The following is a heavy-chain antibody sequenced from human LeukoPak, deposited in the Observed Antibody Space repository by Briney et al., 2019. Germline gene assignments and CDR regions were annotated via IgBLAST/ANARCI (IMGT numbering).Heavy chain of an antibody. Sequence: GGSLRLSCAASGFTFSTYAMNWVRQAPGKGLEWVSAISGSGGSTYYADSVKGRFTISRDNSKNTLCLQLNSLRAEDTAVYYCAKVRDTGGYWHQAFDNWGQGTLVTVSS. D-gene: IGHD2-21*01. CDR1: GFTFSTYA. J-gene: IGHJ4*02. V-gene: IGHV3-23*01. CDR3: AKVRDTGGYWHQAFDN. CDR2: ISGSGGST.